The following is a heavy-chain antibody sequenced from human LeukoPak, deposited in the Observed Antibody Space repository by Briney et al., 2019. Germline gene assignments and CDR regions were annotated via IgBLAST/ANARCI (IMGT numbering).Heavy chain of an antibody. CDR3: ARGVDGDYSFDY. CDR2: IYSGGST. CDR1: GFTVSSNY. D-gene: IGHD4-17*01. J-gene: IGHJ4*02. V-gene: IGHV3-53*01. Sequence: GGSLRLSCAASGFTVSSNYMSWVRQAPGKGLEWVSVIYSGGSTYYADSVKGRFTISRDNSKNTLYLQMNSQRAEDTAVYYCARGVDGDYSFDYWGQGTLVTVSS.